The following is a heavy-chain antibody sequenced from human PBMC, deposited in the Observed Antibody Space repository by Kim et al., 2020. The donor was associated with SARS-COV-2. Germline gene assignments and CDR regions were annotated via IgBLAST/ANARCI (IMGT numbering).Heavy chain of an antibody. V-gene: IGHV1-69*13. CDR3: GASLQWLAPFDY. J-gene: IGHJ4*02. CDR1: GGTFSSYA. CDR2: IIPIFGTA. D-gene: IGHD6-19*01. Sequence: SVKVSCKASGGTFSSYAISWVRQAPGQGLEWMGGIIPIFGTANYAQKFQGRVTITADESTSTAYMELSSLRSEDTAVYYCGASLQWLAPFDYWGQGTLVTVSS.